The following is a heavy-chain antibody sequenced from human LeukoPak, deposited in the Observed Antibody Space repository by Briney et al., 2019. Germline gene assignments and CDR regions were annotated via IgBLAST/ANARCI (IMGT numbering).Heavy chain of an antibody. V-gene: IGHV4-59*12. D-gene: IGHD1-14*01. J-gene: IGHJ3*02. CDR1: GGSISSYC. Sequence: SETLSLTCTVSGGSISSYCWSWIRQPPGKGLEWIGYIYYSGSTNYNPSLKSRVTISVDTSKNQFSLKLSSVTAADTAVYYCARDPGSDAFDIWGQGTMVTVSS. CDR2: IYYSGST. CDR3: ARDPGSDAFDI.